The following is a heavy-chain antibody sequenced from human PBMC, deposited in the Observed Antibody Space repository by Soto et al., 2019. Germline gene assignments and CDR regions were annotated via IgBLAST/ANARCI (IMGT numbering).Heavy chain of an antibody. J-gene: IGHJ4*02. CDR2: ISAYNGNT. V-gene: IGHV1-18*04. CDR1: GYTFTSYG. D-gene: IGHD3-22*01. Sequence: ASVKVSCKASGYTFTSYGISWVRQAPGQGLEWMGWISAYNGNTNYAQKLQGRVTMTTGTSTSTAYTELRSLRSDDTAVYYCARVTYYYDSSGYSPLFDYWGQGTLVTVSS. CDR3: ARVTYYYDSSGYSPLFDY.